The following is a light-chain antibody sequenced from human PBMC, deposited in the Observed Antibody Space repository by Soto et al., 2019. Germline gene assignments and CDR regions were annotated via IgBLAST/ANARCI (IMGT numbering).Light chain of an antibody. V-gene: IGKV3-20*01. CDR1: QSVSSSY. CDR3: QTYGTSPLT. J-gene: IGKJ5*01. CDR2: GAS. Sequence: EIVLTQSPGTLSLSPGERATLSCRASQSVSSSYLAWYQQKPGQAPRLLIYGASSRATGIPDRFSGSGSGTDFPLTISRLEPEDFAVFYCQTYGTSPLTFGKGPRLEIK.